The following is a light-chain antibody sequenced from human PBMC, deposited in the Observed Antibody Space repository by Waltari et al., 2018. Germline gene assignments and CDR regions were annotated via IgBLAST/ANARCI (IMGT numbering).Light chain of an antibody. CDR1: RSISSW. J-gene: IGKJ1*01. CDR3: QQYNNGWT. CDR2: KAS. Sequence: DIHLTQSPSPLSSSIGDRVPITCRASRSISSWLAWYQQKPGKAPKLLIYKASSVESGVPSRVSGRCAGTECTITISSLQPDYFATYYCQQYNNGWTFGQGTKVEIK. V-gene: IGKV1-5*03.